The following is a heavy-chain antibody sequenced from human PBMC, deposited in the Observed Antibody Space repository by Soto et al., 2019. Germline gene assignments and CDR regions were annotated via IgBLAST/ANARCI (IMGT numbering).Heavy chain of an antibody. CDR3: ARVLGVGRDWLDP. Sequence: QVQLQESGPGLVKPSETLSLTCSVSGGSISGYYWSWIRQPPGKGLEWIGYIYYSGSTNYNPSLKSRVAMSVDTSTNQFSLKLSSVTAADTAVYYWARVLGVGRDWLDPWGQGTLVSVSS. CDR1: GGSISGYY. J-gene: IGHJ5*02. V-gene: IGHV4-59*01. D-gene: IGHD3-16*01. CDR2: IYYSGST.